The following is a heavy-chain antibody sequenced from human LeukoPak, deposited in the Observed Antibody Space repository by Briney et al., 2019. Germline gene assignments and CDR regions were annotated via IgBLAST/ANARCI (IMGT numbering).Heavy chain of an antibody. V-gene: IGHV1-2*02. D-gene: IGHD3-10*01. J-gene: IGHJ3*02. CDR3: ARGAKRFGESTDAFDI. CDR1: GYTFTGYY. CDR2: INPKSGGT. Sequence: GASVKVSCKASGYTFTGYYMHWVRQAPGQGLEWMGWINPKSGGTNYAQKVQGRVTMTRDTSISTAYMELSRLRSDDTAVYYCARGAKRFGESTDAFDIWGQGTMVTVSS.